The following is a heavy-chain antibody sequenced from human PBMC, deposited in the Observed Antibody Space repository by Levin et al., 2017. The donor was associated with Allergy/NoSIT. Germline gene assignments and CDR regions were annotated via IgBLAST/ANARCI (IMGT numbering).Heavy chain of an antibody. D-gene: IGHD3-9*01. Sequence: GESLKISCAASGFTFDDYGMSWVRQAPGKGLEWVSGINWNGGSTGYADSVKGRFTISRDNAKNSLYLQMNSLRAEDTALYYCARAGLRYFAFQHWGQGTLVTVSS. CDR3: ARAGLRYFAFQH. CDR2: INWNGGST. V-gene: IGHV3-20*04. J-gene: IGHJ1*01. CDR1: GFTFDDYG.